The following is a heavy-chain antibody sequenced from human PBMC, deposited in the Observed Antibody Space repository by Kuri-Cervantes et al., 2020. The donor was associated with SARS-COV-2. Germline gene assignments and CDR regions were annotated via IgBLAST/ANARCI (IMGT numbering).Heavy chain of an antibody. CDR3: ARRGYSGSIDAFDI. J-gene: IGHJ3*02. D-gene: IGHD1-26*01. CDR2: IYYSGST. V-gene: IGHV4-38-2*02. Sequence: GSLRLSCTVSGYSISSGYYWGWIRQPPGKGLEWIGSIYYSGSTYYNPSLKSRVTISVDTSKNQFSLKLSSVTAADTAVYYCARRGYSGSIDAFDIWGQGTMVTVSS. CDR1: GYSISSGYY.